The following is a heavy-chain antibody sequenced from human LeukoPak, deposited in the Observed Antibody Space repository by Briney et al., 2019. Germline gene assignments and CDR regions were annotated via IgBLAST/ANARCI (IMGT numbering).Heavy chain of an antibody. CDR2: IRSKAYGGTT. D-gene: IGHD3-3*01. CDR1: GFTFGDYA. CDR3: TRRINYYDFWSGADAFDI. J-gene: IGHJ3*02. V-gene: IGHV3-49*04. Sequence: GGSLRLSCTASGFTFGDYAMSWVRQAPGKGLEWVGFIRSKAYGGTTEYAASVKGRFTISRDDSKSIAYLQMNSLKTEDTAVYYCTRRINYYDFWSGADAFDIWGQGTMVTVSS.